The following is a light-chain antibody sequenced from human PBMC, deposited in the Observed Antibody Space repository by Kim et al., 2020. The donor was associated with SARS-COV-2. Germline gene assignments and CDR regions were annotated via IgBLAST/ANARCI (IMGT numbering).Light chain of an antibody. J-gene: IGLJ3*02. CDR2: RNN. V-gene: IGLV1-47*01. Sequence: GQTVTISCSGSSSNIANNYVYWYQHLPGTSPKLLIYRNNQRPSGVPDRFSGSKSGTSASLAISGLRSEDEADYYCAVWDDSLSGRVFGGGTKLTVL. CDR1: SSNIANNY. CDR3: AVWDDSLSGRV.